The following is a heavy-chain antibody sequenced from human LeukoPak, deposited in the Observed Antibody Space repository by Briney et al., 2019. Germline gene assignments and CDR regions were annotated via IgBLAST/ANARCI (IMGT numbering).Heavy chain of an antibody. CDR2: IRSKAYGGTT. V-gene: IGHV3-49*04. CDR3: TRTRHYNWFDP. J-gene: IGHJ5*02. CDR1: GFTFGDYA. D-gene: IGHD6-6*01. Sequence: GGSLRLSCTASGFTFGDYAMSWVRQAPGKGLEWVGFIRSKAYGGTTEYAASVKGRFTISRDDSKSIAYLQMNSLKTEDTAVYYCTRTRHYNWFDPWGQGTLVTVSS.